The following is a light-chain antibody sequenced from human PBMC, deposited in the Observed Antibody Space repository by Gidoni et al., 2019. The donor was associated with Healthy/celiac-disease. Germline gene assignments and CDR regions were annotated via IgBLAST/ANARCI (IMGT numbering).Light chain of an antibody. Sequence: DIQMTQSPSSLSASVGDRVTITCRASQSISSYLNWYQQKPGKAPKLLIYAASSLQSGVPSRFSGSGSGTDVTLTISSLQPGDFATYYCQQSYSTLRTFGQGTKVEIK. V-gene: IGKV1-39*01. CDR1: QSISSY. CDR2: AAS. CDR3: QQSYSTLRT. J-gene: IGKJ1*01.